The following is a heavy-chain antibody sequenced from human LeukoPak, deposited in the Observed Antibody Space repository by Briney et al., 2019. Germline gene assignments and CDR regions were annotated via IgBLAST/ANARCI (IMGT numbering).Heavy chain of an antibody. V-gene: IGHV3-30*02. J-gene: IGHJ4*02. Sequence: GGSLRLSCAASGFTFSSYGMHWVRQAPGKGLEWVAFIRYDGSNKYYADSVKGRFTISRDNSKNTLYLQMNSLRAEDTAVYYCAKARGIAAAGANTYYFDYWGQGTLVTVSS. CDR3: AKARGIAAAGANTYYFDY. CDR1: GFTFSSYG. CDR2: IRYDGSNK. D-gene: IGHD6-13*01.